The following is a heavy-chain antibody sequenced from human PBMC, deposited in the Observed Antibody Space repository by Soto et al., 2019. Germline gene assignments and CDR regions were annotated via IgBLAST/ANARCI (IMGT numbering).Heavy chain of an antibody. Sequence: ETLSLTFIVSGGSISSYYWSWIRQPPGKGPEWIGYFYYRGSTNYNPSLKSRVTISADTSKNQFSLKLTSVTAADTAVYYCAKEPRWWGQGTLVTVSS. CDR3: AKEPRW. D-gene: IGHD2-15*01. CDR1: GGSISSYY. V-gene: IGHV4-59*01. J-gene: IGHJ4*02. CDR2: FYYRGST.